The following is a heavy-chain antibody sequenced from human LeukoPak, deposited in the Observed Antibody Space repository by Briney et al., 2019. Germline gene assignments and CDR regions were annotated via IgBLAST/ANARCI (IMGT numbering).Heavy chain of an antibody. CDR1: GFAFDKYW. CDR2: IKEDGSEK. J-gene: IGHJ3*02. CDR3: ARDVNRGVFDM. Sequence: GGSLRLSCEGSGFAFDKYWISWVRQAPGKGLEWVANIKEDGSEKEFLDSVKGRFTISRGNSKKSVYLQMNSLRAEDTAVYYCARDVNRGVFDMWGQGTGVTVSS. V-gene: IGHV3-7*03.